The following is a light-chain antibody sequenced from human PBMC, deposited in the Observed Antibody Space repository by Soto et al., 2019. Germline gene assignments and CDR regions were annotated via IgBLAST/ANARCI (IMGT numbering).Light chain of an antibody. CDR3: QQSYSTPGIT. Sequence: DIQMTQSPSSLSTSVGDRVTITCRASQSISSYLNWYQQKPGKAPKILIYAASSLQSGVPSRFSGSGSGTDFTLTISSLQPEDFATYYCQQSYSTPGITFGPGTKVDIK. CDR1: QSISSY. CDR2: AAS. J-gene: IGKJ3*01. V-gene: IGKV1-39*01.